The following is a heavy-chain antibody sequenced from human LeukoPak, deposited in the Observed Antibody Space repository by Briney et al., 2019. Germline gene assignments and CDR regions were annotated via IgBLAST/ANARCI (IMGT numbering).Heavy chain of an antibody. Sequence: PGGSLRLSCAASGFTIPIYAMSWVRQAPGKGLEWVSSISARGDNTFYADSVRGRFTVSCGNSKNTLSLQLNSLRAEDTAIYYCAKGGSVGTTTYFDYWGQGTLVTVSS. D-gene: IGHD1/OR15-1a*01. V-gene: IGHV3-23*01. CDR1: GFTIPIYA. CDR2: ISARGDNT. J-gene: IGHJ4*02. CDR3: AKGGSVGTTTYFDY.